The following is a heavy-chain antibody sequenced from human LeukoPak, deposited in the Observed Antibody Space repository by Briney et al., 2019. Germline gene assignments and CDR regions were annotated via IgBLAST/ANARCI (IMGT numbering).Heavy chain of an antibody. CDR1: GGTFSSYA. CDR2: IIPIFGTA. V-gene: IGHV1-69*05. Sequence: SSVKVSCKASGGTFSSYAISWVRQAPGQGLEWMGRIIPIFGTANYAQKFQGRVTITTDESTSTAYMELSSLRSEDTAVYYCAKDLSGYSSSSACSYWGQGTLVTVSS. CDR3: AKDLSGYSSSSACSY. J-gene: IGHJ4*02. D-gene: IGHD6-6*01.